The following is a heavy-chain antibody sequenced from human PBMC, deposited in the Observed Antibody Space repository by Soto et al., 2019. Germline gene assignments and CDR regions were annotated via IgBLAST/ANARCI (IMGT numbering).Heavy chain of an antibody. V-gene: IGHV3-23*01. Sequence: QLLQSGGGLVQPGGSLTLSCAASGFTFGTTDMSWFRQAPGEGLEWVSTIDGSGGITDYADSVKGRFTISRDNSRNTVYLQMNSLRGDDTALYYCVKNSGWFNTWGQGALVTVSS. CDR3: VKNSGWFNT. J-gene: IGHJ5*02. D-gene: IGHD3-10*01. CDR1: GFTFGTTD. CDR2: IDGSGGIT.